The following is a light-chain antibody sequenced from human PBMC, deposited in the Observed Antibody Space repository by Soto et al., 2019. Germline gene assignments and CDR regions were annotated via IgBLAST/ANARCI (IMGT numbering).Light chain of an antibody. CDR1: QTVTTSY. CDR3: QQYGSSPWR. V-gene: IGKV3-20*01. Sequence: IVLTQSPGTLSLSPGERATLSCRASQTVTTSYLAWYQHTPGQAPRLLIYGASSRATDIPDRFSGSGSGTDFTLTISRLEPGDFAVYYCQQYGSSPWRFGQGTRWISN. J-gene: IGKJ1*01. CDR2: GAS.